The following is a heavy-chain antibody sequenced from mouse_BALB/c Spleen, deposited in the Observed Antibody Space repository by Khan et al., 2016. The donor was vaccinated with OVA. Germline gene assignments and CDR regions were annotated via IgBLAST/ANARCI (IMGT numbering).Heavy chain of an antibody. CDR1: GFSLTSYG. CDR2: IWSDRST. CDR3: ARCFDGYSSLYAMDY. Sequence: QVQLKQSGPGLVAPSQSLSITCTVSGFSLTSYGVHWVRQPPGKGLEWLVVIWSDRSTNYNSVLKSRLSISKDNSKSQVFLKMNSLQTDDTAIYYCARCFDGYSSLYAMDYWGQGTSVTVSS. J-gene: IGHJ4*01. V-gene: IGHV2-6*02. D-gene: IGHD2-3*01.